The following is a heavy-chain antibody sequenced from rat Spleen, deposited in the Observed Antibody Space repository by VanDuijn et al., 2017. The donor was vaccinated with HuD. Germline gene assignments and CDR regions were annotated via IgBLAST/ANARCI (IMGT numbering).Heavy chain of an antibody. V-gene: IGHV5-46*01. J-gene: IGHJ2*01. D-gene: IGHD1-2*01. CDR2: IRTAGGNT. Sequence: EVQLVESGGDLVQPGRSVRLSCAASGFTFSNFPMAWVRQAPTKGLEWVAYIRTAGGNTYYRDSVKGRFTISRDNAKTTQYLQMDSLRSQDTATYYCTTSIAATTYWGQGVMVTVSS. CDR3: TTSIAATTY. CDR1: GFTFSNFP.